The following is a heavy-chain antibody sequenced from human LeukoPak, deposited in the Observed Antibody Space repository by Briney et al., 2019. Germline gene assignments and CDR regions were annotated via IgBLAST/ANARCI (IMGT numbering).Heavy chain of an antibody. CDR1: GFTFSSYA. CDR2: IRYDGSNK. CDR3: AKDVWFGELSTYFDY. D-gene: IGHD3-10*01. Sequence: TGGSLRLSCAASGFTFSSYAMSWVRQAPGKGLEWVAFIRYDGSNKYYADSVKGRFTISRDNSKNTLYLQMNSLRAEDTAVYYCAKDVWFGELSTYFDYWGQGTLVTVSS. V-gene: IGHV3-30*02. J-gene: IGHJ4*02.